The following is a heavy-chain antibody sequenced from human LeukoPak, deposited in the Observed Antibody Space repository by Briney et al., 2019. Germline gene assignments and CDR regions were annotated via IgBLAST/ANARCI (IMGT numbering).Heavy chain of an antibody. CDR3: ARRRVERVNWYFDL. J-gene: IGHJ2*01. CDR1: GFTFISYW. V-gene: IGHV3-74*01. D-gene: IGHD5-24*01. CDR2: INSDESTT. Sequence: GGSLRLSCAASGFTFISYWMQWVRHAPGKGGVWVSRINSDESTTNYADSVKGRFTISRDNAENTLYLQMNSLRAEDTAVYYCARRRVERVNWYFDLWGRGTLVTVSS.